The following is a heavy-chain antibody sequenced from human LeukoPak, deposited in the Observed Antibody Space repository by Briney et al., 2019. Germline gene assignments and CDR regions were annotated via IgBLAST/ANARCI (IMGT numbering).Heavy chain of an antibody. CDR1: GYSISSGYY. V-gene: IGHV4-38-2*01. CDR3: ARQHAPFDP. Sequence: PSETLSLTCAVSGYSISSGYYWGWIRQPPGKGLEWIGSSYHSGSTYYNPSLKSRVTISVDTSKNQFSLKLSSVTAADTAVYYCARQHAPFDPWGQGTLVTVSS. D-gene: IGHD6-13*01. CDR2: SYHSGST. J-gene: IGHJ5*02.